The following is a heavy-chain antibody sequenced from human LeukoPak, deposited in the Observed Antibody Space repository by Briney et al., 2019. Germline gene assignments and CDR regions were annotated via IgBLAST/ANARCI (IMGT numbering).Heavy chain of an antibody. J-gene: IGHJ4*02. CDR2: ISWNSGSI. CDR3: ARDRRIAAAASDY. V-gene: IGHV3-9*01. CDR1: GFTFDGYA. Sequence: GGSLRLSCAASGFTFDGYAMHWVRQGPGKGLEWVSGISWNSGSIGYADSVKGRFTISRDNAKNSLYLQMNSLRAEDTAVYYCARDRRIAAAASDYWGQGTLVTVSS. D-gene: IGHD6-13*01.